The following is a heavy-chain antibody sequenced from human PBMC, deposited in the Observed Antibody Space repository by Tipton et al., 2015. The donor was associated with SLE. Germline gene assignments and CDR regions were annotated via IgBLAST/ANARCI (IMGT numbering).Heavy chain of an antibody. Sequence: TLSLTCTVSGGSVSSGSYYWSWIRQPPGKGLEWIGYIYYSGSTNYNPSLKSRVTISVDTSKNQFSLKLSSVTAADTAVYYCARISRGELTNWFDPWGQGTLVTVSS. V-gene: IGHV4-61*01. CDR3: ARISRGELTNWFDP. CDR1: GGSVSSGSYY. D-gene: IGHD1-26*01. CDR2: IYYSGST. J-gene: IGHJ5*02.